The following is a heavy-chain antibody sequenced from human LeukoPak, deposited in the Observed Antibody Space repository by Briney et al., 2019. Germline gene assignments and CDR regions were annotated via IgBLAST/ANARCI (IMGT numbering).Heavy chain of an antibody. Sequence: PSETLSLTCTVSGGSISSGGYYWSWIRQPPGKGLEWIGYIYHSGSTYYNPSLKSRVTMSVDTSKNQFSLKLSSVTAADTAVYYCARGSAFWSGPNNDAFDIWGQGTMVTVSS. CDR1: GGSISSGGYY. V-gene: IGHV4-30-2*01. CDR3: ARGSAFWSGPNNDAFDI. CDR2: IYHSGST. J-gene: IGHJ3*02. D-gene: IGHD3-3*01.